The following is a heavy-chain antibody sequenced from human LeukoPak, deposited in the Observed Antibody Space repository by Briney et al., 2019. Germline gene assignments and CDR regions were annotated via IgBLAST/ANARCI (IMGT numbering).Heavy chain of an antibody. V-gene: IGHV3-48*03. CDR2: ISSSGSTI. J-gene: IGHJ6*03. CDR3: ARLGQPISRGYMDV. Sequence: GGSLRLSCAASGFTFSSYEMNWVRQAPGKGLEWVSYISSSGSTIYYADSVEGRFTISRDNAKNSLYLQMNSLRAEDTAMYYCARLGQPISRGYMDVWGKGTTVTVSS. D-gene: IGHD1-14*01. CDR1: GFTFSSYE.